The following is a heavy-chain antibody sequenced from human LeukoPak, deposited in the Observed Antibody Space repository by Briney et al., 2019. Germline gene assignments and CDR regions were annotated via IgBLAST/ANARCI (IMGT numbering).Heavy chain of an antibody. CDR1: GGAFSSYA. J-gene: IGHJ6*03. CDR2: IIPIFGTA. Sequence: ASVKVSCKASGGAFSSYAISWVRQAPGQGLEWMGGIIPIFGTANYAQKFQGRVTITADESTSTAYMELSSLRSEDTAVYYCARIVVMPYYYYMDVWGKGTTVTVSS. CDR3: ARIVVMPYYYYMDV. D-gene: IGHD3-22*01. V-gene: IGHV1-69*13.